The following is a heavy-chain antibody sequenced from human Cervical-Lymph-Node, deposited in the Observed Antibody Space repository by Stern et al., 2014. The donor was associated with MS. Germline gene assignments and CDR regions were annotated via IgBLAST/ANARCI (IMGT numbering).Heavy chain of an antibody. J-gene: IGHJ3*02. Sequence: VQLVESGAEVKKPGASVKVSCKASGYTFTSHAISWVRQAPGQGLEWMGWISANNGNGNYAQKLQGRVTMTTDTSTSTADMELRSLRSEDTAVYYCARGLLGSENAFVIWGQGTMVTVSS. CDR3: ARGLLGSENAFVI. D-gene: IGHD2-15*01. V-gene: IGHV1-18*01. CDR2: ISANNGNG. CDR1: GYTFTSHA.